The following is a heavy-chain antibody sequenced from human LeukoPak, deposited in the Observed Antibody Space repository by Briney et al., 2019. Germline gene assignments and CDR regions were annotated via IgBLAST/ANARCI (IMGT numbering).Heavy chain of an antibody. D-gene: IGHD6-19*01. J-gene: IGHJ4*02. V-gene: IGHV3-21*01. CDR2: ISSSSSYI. CDR1: GFTFSSYS. Sequence: GGSLRLSCAASGFTFSSYSMNWVRQAPGKGLEWVSSISSSSSYIYYADSVKGRFTISRDNAKNSLYLQMNSLRAEDTAVYYCAREGAVAGTRIHDYWGQGTLVTVSS. CDR3: AREGAVAGTRIHDY.